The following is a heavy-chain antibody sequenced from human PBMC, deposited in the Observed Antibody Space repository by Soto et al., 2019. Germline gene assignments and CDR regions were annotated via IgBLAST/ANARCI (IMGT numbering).Heavy chain of an antibody. V-gene: IGHV3-30*18. CDR1: GFTFSTYA. Sequence: QPGGSLRLSCAASGFTFSTYAMHWARQAPGKGLEWVAGISFDGDNKYYADSVKGRFTISRYNSKTTLYLQMNSLRAEDTAVYYCAKVFYSGSYYGLASWGRGTLVTVS. CDR2: ISFDGDNK. J-gene: IGHJ5*01. D-gene: IGHD1-26*01. CDR3: AKVFYSGSYYGLAS.